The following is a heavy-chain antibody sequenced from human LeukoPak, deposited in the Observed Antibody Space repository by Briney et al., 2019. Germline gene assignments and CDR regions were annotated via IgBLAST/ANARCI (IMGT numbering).Heavy chain of an antibody. Sequence: PSETLSLTCAVYGGSFSGYYWSWIRQPPGKGLEWIGEINHSGSTNYNPSLKSRVTISVDTSKNQFSLKLSSVTAANTAVYYCARRQGFRFFEWSVAIYYWGQGTLVTVSS. CDR3: ARRQGFRFFEWSVAIYY. D-gene: IGHD3-3*01. CDR2: INHSGST. CDR1: GGSFSGYY. V-gene: IGHV4-34*01. J-gene: IGHJ4*02.